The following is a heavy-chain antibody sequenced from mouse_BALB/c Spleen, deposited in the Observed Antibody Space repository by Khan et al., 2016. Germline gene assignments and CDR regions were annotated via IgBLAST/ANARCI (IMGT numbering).Heavy chain of an antibody. CDR3: ASNRPHHALAY. Sequence: EVKLEESGPGLMKPSQSLSLTCTVTGYSITSDYAWNGIRQFPGNKLEWRGNIIYSGSTTYTPSLKSRIAITRDTSKNQVYLQLNSVTIEDTAKPYCASNRPHHALAYSGPGSSVTVSS. V-gene: IGHV3-2*02. J-gene: IGHJ2*02. CDR2: IIYSGST. CDR1: GYSITSDYA.